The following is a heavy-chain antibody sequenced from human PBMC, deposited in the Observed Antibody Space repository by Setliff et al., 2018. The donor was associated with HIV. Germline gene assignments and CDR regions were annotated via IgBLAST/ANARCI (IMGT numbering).Heavy chain of an antibody. J-gene: IGHJ5*02. Sequence: PGGSLRLSCAASGFTFNNYYMSWIRQAPGKGLEWLAYISGGGTTIYYADSVRGRFTISRDNAKKSLFLQMNSLRAEDTAVYYCAKPSSSWDGGFFDPWGLGTLVTVSS. D-gene: IGHD6-13*01. V-gene: IGHV3-11*04. CDR3: AKPSSSWDGGFFDP. CDR1: GFTFNNYY. CDR2: ISGGGTTI.